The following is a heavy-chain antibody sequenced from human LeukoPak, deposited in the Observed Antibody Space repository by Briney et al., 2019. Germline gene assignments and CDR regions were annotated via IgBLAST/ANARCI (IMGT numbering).Heavy chain of an antibody. CDR1: GFTFSSYA. V-gene: IGHV3-23*01. J-gene: IGHJ6*03. D-gene: IGHD3-10*01. CDR2: ITGNAGNT. Sequence: PGGSLRLSCAASGFTFSSYAMSWLRQAPGKGLEWVSTITGNAGNTYYADSVKGRFTASRDNSRNTLYLQMNSLRAEDTAVYHCAKGGGSERNYYMDVWGKGTTVTVSS. CDR3: AKGGGSERNYYMDV.